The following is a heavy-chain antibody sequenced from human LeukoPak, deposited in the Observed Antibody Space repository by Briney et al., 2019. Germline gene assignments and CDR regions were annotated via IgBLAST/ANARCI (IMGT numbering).Heavy chain of an antibody. V-gene: IGHV4-59*01. J-gene: IGHJ4*02. CDR3: ARAAFKDYGVDY. D-gene: IGHD4-17*01. CDR1: GGSISSYY. CDR2: IYYSGST. Sequence: SETLSLTCTVSGGSISSYYWSWIRQPPGKGLEWIGYIYYSGSTNYNPSLKSRVTISVDTSKNQFSLKLSSVTAADTAVYYCARAAFKDYGVDYWGQGTLVTVSS.